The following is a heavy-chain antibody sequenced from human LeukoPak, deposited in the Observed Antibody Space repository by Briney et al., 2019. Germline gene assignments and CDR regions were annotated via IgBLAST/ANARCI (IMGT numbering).Heavy chain of an antibody. CDR3: AREGVWELLRLPDY. CDR1: GFTFSSYS. J-gene: IGHJ4*02. Sequence: GGSLRLSCAASGFTFSSYSMNWVRQAPGKGLEWVSSISSSSSYIYYADSVKGRFTISRDNAKNSLYLQMNSLRAEDTAVYYCAREGVWELLRLPDYWGQGTLVTVSS. CDR2: ISSSSSYI. V-gene: IGHV3-21*01. D-gene: IGHD1-26*01.